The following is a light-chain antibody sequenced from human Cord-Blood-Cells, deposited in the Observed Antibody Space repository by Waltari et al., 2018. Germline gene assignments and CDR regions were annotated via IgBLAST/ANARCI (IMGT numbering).Light chain of an antibody. Sequence: QSALTQPASVSGSPGQSTTISCTGTSSDVGGYNYVHCYQQHPGKAPKLMIYDVSNRPSGVSKRFSGSKSGNTASLTISGLQAEDEADYYCSSYTSSSTWVFGGGTKLTVL. CDR2: DVS. J-gene: IGLJ3*02. CDR3: SSYTSSSTWV. V-gene: IGLV2-14*01. CDR1: SSDVGGYNY.